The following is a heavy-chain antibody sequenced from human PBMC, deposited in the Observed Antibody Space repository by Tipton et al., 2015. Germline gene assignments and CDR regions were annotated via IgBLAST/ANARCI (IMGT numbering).Heavy chain of an antibody. CDR2: ISTTSSTI. CDR1: GFTFSSYN. Sequence: SLRLSCAASGFTFSSYNMNWVRQAPGKGLEWVSYISTTSSTIEYADSVKGRFTISRANTNNSLYLQMNSLRADDSAVYYCVRRSARDYYGMDVWGHGTTVTVSS. J-gene: IGHJ6*02. V-gene: IGHV3-48*04. CDR3: VRRSARDYYGMDV.